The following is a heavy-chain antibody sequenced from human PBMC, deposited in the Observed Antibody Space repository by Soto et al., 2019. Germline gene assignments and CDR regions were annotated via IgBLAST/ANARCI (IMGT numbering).Heavy chain of an antibody. Sequence: EVQLVASGGGLVQPGGSLSLSCAASGFTFSSYWMHWVRQAPGKGLVWVSRINSDGSSTSYADSVKGRFTISRDNAKNTLYLQMNSLRAEDTAVYYCASDLLSSGFLFDPWGQGTLVTVSS. CDR3: ASDLLSSGFLFDP. J-gene: IGHJ5*02. CDR1: GFTFSSYW. CDR2: INSDGSST. V-gene: IGHV3-74*01. D-gene: IGHD6-19*01.